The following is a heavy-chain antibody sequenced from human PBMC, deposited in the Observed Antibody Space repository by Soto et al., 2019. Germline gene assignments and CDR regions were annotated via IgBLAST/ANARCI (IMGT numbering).Heavy chain of an antibody. D-gene: IGHD1-26*01. CDR3: ARVRRVGATAYYYYGMDV. Sequence: PSETLSLTCAVYGGSFSGYYWSWIRQPPGKGLEWIGEINHSGSTNYNPSLKSRVTISVDTSKNQFSLKLSSVTAADTAVYYCARVRRVGATAYYYYGMDVWAQGTTVTVSS. J-gene: IGHJ6*02. CDR2: INHSGST. CDR1: GGSFSGYY. V-gene: IGHV4-34*01.